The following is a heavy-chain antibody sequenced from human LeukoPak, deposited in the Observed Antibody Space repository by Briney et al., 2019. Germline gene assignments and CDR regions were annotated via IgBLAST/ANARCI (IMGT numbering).Heavy chain of an antibody. D-gene: IGHD3-10*01. V-gene: IGHV4-59*01. Sequence: PSETLSLTCTVSGGSISSYYWSWIRQPPGKGLEWIGYIYYSGSTNYNPSLKSRVTISVDTSKNQFSLKLSSVTAADTAVYYCARVRRMVRGVTTFDYWGQGTLVTVSS. CDR1: GGSISSYY. J-gene: IGHJ4*02. CDR2: IYYSGST. CDR3: ARVRRMVRGVTTFDY.